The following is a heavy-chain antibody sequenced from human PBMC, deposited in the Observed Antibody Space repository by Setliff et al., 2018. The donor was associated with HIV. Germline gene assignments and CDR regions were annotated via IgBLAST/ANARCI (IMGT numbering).Heavy chain of an antibody. CDR1: GFAFSGHQ. CDR3: AKDRVPDGLWAIDY. V-gene: IGHV3-7*03. J-gene: IGHJ4*02. Sequence: PGGSLRLSCAASGFAFSGHQMSWVRQAPGKGLEWVAKIKQDGSDKYYVDSVKGRFTISRDNAKNSLYLQMNSLRAEDTGTYYCAKDRVPDGLWAIDYWGQGATVTVSS. CDR2: IKQDGSDK. D-gene: IGHD3-16*01.